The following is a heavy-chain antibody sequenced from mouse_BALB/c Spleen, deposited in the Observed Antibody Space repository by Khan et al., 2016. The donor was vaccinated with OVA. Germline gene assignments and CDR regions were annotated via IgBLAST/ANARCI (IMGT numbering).Heavy chain of an antibody. CDR1: GYTFTSYT. D-gene: IGHD2-14*01. J-gene: IGHJ3*01. V-gene: IGHV1-4*01. CDR3: ARGGAYYRSDGWFAY. CDR2: ISPSSGYT. Sequence: QVQLQQSGAELARPGASVKMSCKASGYTFTSYTMHWVKQRPGQGLEWIGYISPSSGYTNYNQKFKDKATLTADKSSSTAYMQLSSLTSEDSAVYYCARGGAYYRSDGWFAYWGQGTLVTVSA.